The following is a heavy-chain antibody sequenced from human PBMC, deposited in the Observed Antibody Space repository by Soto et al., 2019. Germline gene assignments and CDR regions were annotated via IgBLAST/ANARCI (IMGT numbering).Heavy chain of an antibody. Sequence: EVQLVESGGGLVQPGGSLRLSCEASGFTFRNYDMLWVRQGTGKGLEWVSGISAAGDPDYADSVEGRFPISRENAQNSFFLQMNSLRVGDTAVYYCARTDRDFYGLDVWGQGTTVIVSS. CDR2: ISAAGDP. CDR1: GFTFRNYD. CDR3: ARTDRDFYGLDV. V-gene: IGHV3-13*05. J-gene: IGHJ6*02.